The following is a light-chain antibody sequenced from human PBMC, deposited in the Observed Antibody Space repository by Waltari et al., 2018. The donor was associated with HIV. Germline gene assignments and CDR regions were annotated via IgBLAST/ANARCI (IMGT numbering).Light chain of an antibody. Sequence: ETVMTQSPATLSVAPGERATLSCRASQSISDKLAWYQQKPGQPPRLLIYGASNRATGIPARFTGSGSGTEFTLIISTLQSEDFAVYYCQHYNNWPRFGQGTKVEIK. CDR3: QHYNNWPR. V-gene: IGKV3-15*01. CDR2: GAS. CDR1: QSISDK. J-gene: IGKJ1*01.